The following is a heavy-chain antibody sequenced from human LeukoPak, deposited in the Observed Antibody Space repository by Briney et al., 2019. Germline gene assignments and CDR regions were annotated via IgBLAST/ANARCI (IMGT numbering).Heavy chain of an antibody. D-gene: IGHD3-16*02. V-gene: IGHV1-69*01. CDR1: GGTFSSYA. Sequence: ASVKVSCKASGGTFSSYAISWVRQAPGQGLEWMGGIIPIFGTANYAQKFQGRVTITADESTSTAYMELSSLRSEDTAVYFCVTARSFGYWGQGTLVTVSS. CDR3: VTARSFGY. CDR2: IIPIFGTA. J-gene: IGHJ4*02.